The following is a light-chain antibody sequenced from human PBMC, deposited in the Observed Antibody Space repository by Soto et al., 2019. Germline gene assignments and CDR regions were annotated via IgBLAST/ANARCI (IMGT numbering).Light chain of an antibody. CDR2: GAS. J-gene: IGKJ5*01. CDR1: QSVPTNN. CDR3: KQYNNWPPFT. Sequence: IPMTQSPATLSSSPGKRATLTCLASQSVPTNNLAGYQQRPGQAPMLLIYGASLRATGIPDRFSGSGSGTEFTLTISSLQSEDFAVYYCKQYNNWPPFTFGQGTRLEIK. V-gene: IGKV3D-15*01.